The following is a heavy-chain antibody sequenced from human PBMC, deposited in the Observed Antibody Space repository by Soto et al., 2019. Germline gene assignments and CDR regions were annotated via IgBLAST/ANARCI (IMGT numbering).Heavy chain of an antibody. CDR1: GYTFTSYD. D-gene: IGHD3-10*01. CDR2: MNPNSGNT. V-gene: IGHV1-8*01. J-gene: IGHJ6*02. Sequence: GASVKVSCKASGYTFTSYDINWVRQATGQGFEWMGWMNPNSGNTGYAQKFQGRVTMTRNTSISTAYMELRSLRSDDTAVYYCARYGSGSYYTTYYYGMDVWGQGTTVTSP. CDR3: ARYGSGSYYTTYYYGMDV.